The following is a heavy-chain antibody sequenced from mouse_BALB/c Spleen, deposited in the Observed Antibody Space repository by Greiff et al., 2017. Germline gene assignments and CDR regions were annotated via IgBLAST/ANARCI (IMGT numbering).Heavy chain of an antibody. CDR1: GFAFSSYD. J-gene: IGHJ4*01. D-gene: IGHD1-1*01. CDR2: ISSGGGST. Sequence: EVQGVESGGGLVKPGGSLKLSCAASGFAFSSYDMSWVRQTPEKRLEWVAYISSGGGSTYYPDTVKGRFTISRDNAKNTLYLQMSSLKSEDTAMYYCARTSGSSEFYAMDYWGQGTSVTVSS. V-gene: IGHV5-12-1*01. CDR3: ARTSGSSEFYAMDY.